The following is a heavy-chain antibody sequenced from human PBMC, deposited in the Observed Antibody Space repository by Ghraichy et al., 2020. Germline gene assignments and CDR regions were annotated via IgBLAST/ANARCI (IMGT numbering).Heavy chain of an antibody. J-gene: IGHJ5*02. Sequence: SETLSLTCAVYGGSFSGYYWSWIRQPPGKGLEWIGEINHSGSTNYNPSLKSRVTISVDTSKNQFSLKLSSVTAADTAVYYCAALYCSSTSCSPNWFDPWGQGTLVTVSS. CDR3: AALYCSSTSCSPNWFDP. D-gene: IGHD2-2*01. CDR2: INHSGST. CDR1: GGSFSGYY. V-gene: IGHV4-34*01.